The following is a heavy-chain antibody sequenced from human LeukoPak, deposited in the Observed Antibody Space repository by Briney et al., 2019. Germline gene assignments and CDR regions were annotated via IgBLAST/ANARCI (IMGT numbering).Heavy chain of an antibody. V-gene: IGHV4-39*01. D-gene: IGHD6-19*01. CDR3: ARHSSGWYSFDY. Sequence: SETLSLTCTVSGGSISSSSYYWGWIRQPPGKGLEWIGSIYYSGSTYYNPSLKSRVTISVDTSKNQFSLKLSSVTAADTAVYYCARHSSGWYSFDYWGQGTLVTVSS. CDR1: GGSISSSSYY. CDR2: IYYSGST. J-gene: IGHJ4*02.